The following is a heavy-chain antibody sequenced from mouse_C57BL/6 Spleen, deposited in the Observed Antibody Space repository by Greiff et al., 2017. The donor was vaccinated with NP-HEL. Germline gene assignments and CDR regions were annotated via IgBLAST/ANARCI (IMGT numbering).Heavy chain of an antibody. V-gene: IGHV3-6*01. CDR1: GYSIPSGYY. J-gene: IGHJ2*01. D-gene: IGHD4-1*01. Sequence: DVQLQESGPGLVKPSQSLSLTCSVTGYSIPSGYYWFWLRQFPGNTLVWLGFLSYDGCTNYNPSLKTRISITRDTSKNQFFLKLNSVTTEDTATYYCARVWDVWGQGTTLTVSS. CDR3: ARVWDV. CDR2: LSYDGCT.